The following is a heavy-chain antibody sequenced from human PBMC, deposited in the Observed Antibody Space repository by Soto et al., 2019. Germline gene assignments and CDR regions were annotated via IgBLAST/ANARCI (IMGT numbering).Heavy chain of an antibody. CDR2: INQGGREK. CDR1: GFTFGSYW. CDR3: TKFGSGSYGAYALDI. D-gene: IGHD3-10*01. J-gene: IGHJ3*02. Sequence: HPGGSLRLSCAASGFTFGSYWMSWVRQAPGKGLEWVANINQGGREKNYVDSVKGRFSISRDDAERSHHLQMNSLRVEDTAVYYCTKFGSGSYGAYALDIWGQGTMVTVSS. V-gene: IGHV3-7*01.